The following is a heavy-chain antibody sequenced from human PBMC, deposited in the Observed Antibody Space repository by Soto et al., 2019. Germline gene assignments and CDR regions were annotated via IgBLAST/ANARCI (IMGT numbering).Heavy chain of an antibody. CDR1: GFTFTSYL. J-gene: IGHJ4*02. D-gene: IGHD2-21*02. V-gene: IGHV1-3*01. CDR3: ARSIVVVTALDY. CDR2: INAGNGNT. Sequence: APVKVSCKASGFTFTSYLIHWVRQAPGQRLEWMGWINAGNGNTKYSQKFQGRVTITRDTSASTAYMELSSLRSEDTAVYYCARSIVVVTALDYWGQGTLVTVSS.